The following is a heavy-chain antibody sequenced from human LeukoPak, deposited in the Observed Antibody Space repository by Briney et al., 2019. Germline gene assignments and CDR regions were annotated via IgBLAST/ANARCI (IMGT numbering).Heavy chain of an antibody. CDR3: ATGGYSYGQYYYYYGMDV. V-gene: IGHV4-30-4*01. J-gene: IGHJ6*02. CDR1: GGSISSGDYY. Sequence: PSETLSLTCTVSGGSISSGDYYWSWIRQPPGKGLEWIGYIYYSGSTYYNPSLKSRVTISVDTPKNQFSLKLSSVTAADTAVYYCATGGYSYGQYYYYYGMDVWGQGTTVTVSS. D-gene: IGHD5-18*01. CDR2: IYYSGST.